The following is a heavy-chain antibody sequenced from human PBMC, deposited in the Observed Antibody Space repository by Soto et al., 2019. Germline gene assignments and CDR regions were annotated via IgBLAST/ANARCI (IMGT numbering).Heavy chain of an antibody. D-gene: IGHD1-1*01. CDR1: GGIFSSFS. V-gene: IGHV1-69*01. CDR2: IIPMTGTP. Sequence: QVQLVQSGAEVKTPGSSVEVSCKASGGIFSSFSITWVRQVPGHGLEWMGGIIPMTGTPNYAEKFQGRLTPTADVSTRTANLVLSSLRSEDTAVYYCARGPILPGATSWLAPWGQGTVVIVSS. CDR3: ARGPILPGATSWLAP. J-gene: IGHJ5*02.